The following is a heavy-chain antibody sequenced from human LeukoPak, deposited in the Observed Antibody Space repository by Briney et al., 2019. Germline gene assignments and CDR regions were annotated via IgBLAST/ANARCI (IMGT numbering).Heavy chain of an antibody. CDR3: ARATVARDTASDY. CDR1: GFTFSSYS. D-gene: IGHD4-23*01. J-gene: IGHJ4*02. Sequence: KSGGSLRLSCAASGFTFSSYSMNWVRQAPGKGLEWVSSISSGSSYIYYADSVKGRFTISRDNAKNSLYLQMNSLRAEDTAVYYCARATVARDTASDYWGQGTLVTVSS. V-gene: IGHV3-21*01. CDR2: ISSGSSYI.